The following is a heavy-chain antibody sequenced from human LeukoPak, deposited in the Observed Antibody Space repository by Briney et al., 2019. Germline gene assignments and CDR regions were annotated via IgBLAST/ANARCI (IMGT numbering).Heavy chain of an antibody. Sequence: GASVTVSCTASGYTFTSYGISWVRQAPGQGLEWMGWISAYNGNTNYAQKFQGRVTMTRDTSTSTVYMELSSLRSEDTAVYYCARAGLHDYYGMDVWGQGTTVTVSS. CDR2: ISAYNGNT. D-gene: IGHD5-24*01. J-gene: IGHJ6*02. CDR1: GYTFTSYG. V-gene: IGHV1-18*01. CDR3: ARAGLHDYYGMDV.